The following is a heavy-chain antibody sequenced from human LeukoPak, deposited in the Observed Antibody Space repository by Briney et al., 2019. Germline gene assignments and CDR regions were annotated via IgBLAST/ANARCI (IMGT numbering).Heavy chain of an antibody. CDR3: ARDRTVTVDAFDI. CDR1: GFTVSSNY. D-gene: IGHD4-17*01. Sequence: GGSLRLSCAASGFTVSSNYMSWVRQAPGKGLEWVSVIYSGGSTYYSDSVKGRFTISRDNSKNTLYLQMNSLRAEGTAVYYCARDRTVTVDAFDIWGQGTMVTVSS. CDR2: IYSGGST. V-gene: IGHV3-66*01. J-gene: IGHJ3*02.